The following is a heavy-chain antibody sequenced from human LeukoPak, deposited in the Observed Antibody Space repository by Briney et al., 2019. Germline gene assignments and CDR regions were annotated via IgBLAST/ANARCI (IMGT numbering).Heavy chain of an antibody. Sequence: PSETLSLTCAVSDPSIRSINYYWGWIRQPPGNGLEWIGEINHSGSTNYNPSLKSRVTISVDTSKNQFSLKLSSVTAADTAVYYCARGVRRYCSSTSCYAPHYYYYYMDVWGKGTTVTVSS. D-gene: IGHD2-2*01. CDR2: INHSGST. CDR3: ARGVRRYCSSTSCYAPHYYYYYMDV. J-gene: IGHJ6*03. CDR1: DPSIRSINYY. V-gene: IGHV4-39*07.